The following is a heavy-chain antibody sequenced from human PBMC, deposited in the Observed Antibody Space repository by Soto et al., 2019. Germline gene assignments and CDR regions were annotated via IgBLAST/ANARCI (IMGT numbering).Heavy chain of an antibody. CDR1: GGSFSGYY. Sequence: QVQLQQWGAGLLKPSETLSLTCAVYGGSFSGYYWSWIRQPPGKGLEWIGAINHSGSNKYNPSLKSRVSISVDTSKNQFSLKLTSVTAADTAVYYCAAGYYFDYWGQGTLVAVSS. J-gene: IGHJ4*02. D-gene: IGHD6-13*01. V-gene: IGHV4-34*01. CDR3: AAGYYFDY. CDR2: INHSGSN.